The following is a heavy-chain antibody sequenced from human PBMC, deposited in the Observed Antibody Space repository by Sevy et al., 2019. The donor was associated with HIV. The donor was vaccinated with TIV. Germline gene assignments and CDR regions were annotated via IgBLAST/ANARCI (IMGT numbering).Heavy chain of an antibody. Sequence: ASVKVSCKASGYTFTSYDINWVRQATGQGLEWMGWVNPNSGNTGYAQKFQGRVTMTRNTSISTAYMELSSLRSEDTAVYYCASSFYDILTGYYKKADAFDIWGQGTMVTVSS. CDR3: ASSFYDILTGYYKKADAFDI. D-gene: IGHD3-9*01. CDR1: GYTFTSYD. CDR2: VNPNSGNT. V-gene: IGHV1-8*01. J-gene: IGHJ3*02.